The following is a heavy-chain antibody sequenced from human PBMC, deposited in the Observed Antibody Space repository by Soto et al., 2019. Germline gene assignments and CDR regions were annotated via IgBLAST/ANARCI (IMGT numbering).Heavy chain of an antibody. Sequence: ASVKVSCKSSEYTFTNYDINWVRQATGQGLEWKGWMNPNSGNTGYAQKFQGRVTMTRDTSISTDYMELSSLRSEDTAVYYCSRGYCSGDSCSGYYYYDMDVWG. CDR1: EYTFTNYD. D-gene: IGHD2-15*01. J-gene: IGHJ6*02. CDR2: MNPNSGNT. CDR3: SRGYCSGDSCSGYYYYDMDV. V-gene: IGHV1-8*01.